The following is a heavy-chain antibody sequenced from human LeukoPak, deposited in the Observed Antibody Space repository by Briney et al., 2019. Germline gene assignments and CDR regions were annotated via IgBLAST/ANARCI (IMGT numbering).Heavy chain of an antibody. J-gene: IGHJ4*02. CDR3: ARNWELGDNYFDY. Sequence: SETLSLTCTVSGGSISSYYWSWIRQPPGKGLEWIGYIYYSGTTNYNPSLKSRVTISVDTSKNQFSLKLSSVTAADTAVYYCARNWELGDNYFDYWGQGTLVTVSS. V-gene: IGHV4-59*01. CDR1: GGSISSYY. CDR2: IYYSGTT. D-gene: IGHD1-26*01.